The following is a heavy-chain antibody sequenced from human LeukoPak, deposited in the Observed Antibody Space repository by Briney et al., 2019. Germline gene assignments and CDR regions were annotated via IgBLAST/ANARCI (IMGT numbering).Heavy chain of an antibody. Sequence: GGSLRLSCAASGFIFSRYGISWVRQAPGKGLEWVSAISGSGGTTYYADSVKGRFTISRDSSKNTLYLQINSLGAEDTAVYYCAKAGSIRLDYWGQGTLVTVSS. CDR2: ISGSGGTT. V-gene: IGHV3-23*01. J-gene: IGHJ4*02. CDR3: AKAGSIRLDY. D-gene: IGHD1-26*01. CDR1: GFIFSRYG.